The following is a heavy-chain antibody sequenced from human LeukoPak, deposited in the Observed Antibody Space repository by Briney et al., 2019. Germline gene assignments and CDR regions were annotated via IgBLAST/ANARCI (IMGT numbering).Heavy chain of an antibody. Sequence: GGSLRLSCAASGFTFSSYGMHWVRRAPGKGLEWVAFIRYDGSNKYYADSVKGRFTISRDNSKNTLYLQMNSLRAEDTAVYYCARDAPLRLGELSLGGPDWGQGTLVTVSS. D-gene: IGHD3-16*02. V-gene: IGHV3-30*02. CDR2: IRYDGSNK. J-gene: IGHJ4*02. CDR1: GFTFSSYG. CDR3: ARDAPLRLGELSLGGPD.